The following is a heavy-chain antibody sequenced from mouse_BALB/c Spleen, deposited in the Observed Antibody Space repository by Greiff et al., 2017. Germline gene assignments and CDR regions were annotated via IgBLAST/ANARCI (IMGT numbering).Heavy chain of an antibody. V-gene: IGHV5-6-5*01. CDR1: GFTFSSYA. CDR2: ISSGGST. J-gene: IGHJ4*01. Sequence: LQQSGGGLVKPGGSLKLSCAASGFTFSSYAMSWVRQTPEKRLEWVASISSGGSTYYPDSVKGRFTISRDNARNILYLQMSSLRSEDTAMYYCARDLRYYAMDYWGQGTSVTVSS. CDR3: ARDLRYYAMDY. D-gene: IGHD3-2*02.